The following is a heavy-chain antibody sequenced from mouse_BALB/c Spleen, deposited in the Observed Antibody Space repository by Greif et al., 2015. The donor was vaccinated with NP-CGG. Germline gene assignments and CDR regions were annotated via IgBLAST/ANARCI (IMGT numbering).Heavy chain of an antibody. Sequence: QVQLQQSGAELVKPGASVKLSCKASGYTFTSYWMHWVKQRPGQGLEWIGEIDPSDSYTNYNQKFKGKATLTVDKSSSTAYMQLSSLTSEDSAVYYCARRVYYYGSSWGDYAMDYWGQGTSVTVSS. J-gene: IGHJ4*01. CDR3: ARRVYYYGSSWGDYAMDY. CDR2: IDPSDSYT. V-gene: IGHV1-69*02. CDR1: GYTFTSYW. D-gene: IGHD1-1*01.